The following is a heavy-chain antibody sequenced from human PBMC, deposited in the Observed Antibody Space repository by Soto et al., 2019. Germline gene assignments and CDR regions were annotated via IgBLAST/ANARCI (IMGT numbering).Heavy chain of an antibody. V-gene: IGHV3-30-3*01. D-gene: IGHD3-22*01. CDR1: GFTFSSYA. Sequence: GGSLRLSCAASGFTFSSYAMHWVRQAPGKGLEWVAVISYDGSNKYYADSVKGRFTISRDNSKNTLYLQMNSLRAEDTAVYYCARERSPPGPDYYDSSGYYILDYWGQGTLVTVSS. J-gene: IGHJ4*02. CDR2: ISYDGSNK. CDR3: ARERSPPGPDYYDSSGYYILDY.